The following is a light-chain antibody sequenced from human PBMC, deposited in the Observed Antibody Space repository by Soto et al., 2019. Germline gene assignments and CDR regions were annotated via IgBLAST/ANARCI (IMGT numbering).Light chain of an antibody. J-gene: IGKJ1*01. CDR2: GAS. CDR3: QQYGSSPPRT. V-gene: IGKV3-20*01. Sequence: EIVMTQSPATPSVSPGDGATLSCKSSQSVSSSYLAWYQQKPGQAPRLLIYGASSRATGIPDRFSGSGSGTDFTLTISRLEPEDLAVYYCQQYGSSPPRTFGQGTKVDIK. CDR1: QSVSSSY.